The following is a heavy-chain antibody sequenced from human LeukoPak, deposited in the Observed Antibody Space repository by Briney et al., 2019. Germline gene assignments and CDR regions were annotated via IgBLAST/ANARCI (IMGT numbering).Heavy chain of an antibody. CDR1: GGTFSSYA. Sequence: SVKVSCKASGGTFSSYAISWVRQAPGQGLEWMGGIIPIFGTANYAQKFQGRVTITTDESTSTAYMELSSLRSEDTAVYYCARGYCSSTSCLQGNFDYWGQGTLVTVSS. CDR3: ARGYCSSTSCLQGNFDY. J-gene: IGHJ4*02. CDR2: IIPIFGTA. V-gene: IGHV1-69*05. D-gene: IGHD2-2*01.